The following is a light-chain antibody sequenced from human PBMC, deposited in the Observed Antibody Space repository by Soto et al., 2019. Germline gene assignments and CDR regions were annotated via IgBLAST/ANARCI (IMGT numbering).Light chain of an antibody. J-gene: IGKJ1*01. CDR3: QQYGSSPWT. CDR2: RAS. CDR1: QSVSSNY. Sequence: EIVLTQSPGTLSLSPGERATLSCRASQSVSSNYLAWYQQKPGQTPRRLIYRASTRATGIPDRFTASGSGTDFTLTISRLEPEDFAVYYCQQYGSSPWTFGNGTKVEIK. V-gene: IGKV3-20*01.